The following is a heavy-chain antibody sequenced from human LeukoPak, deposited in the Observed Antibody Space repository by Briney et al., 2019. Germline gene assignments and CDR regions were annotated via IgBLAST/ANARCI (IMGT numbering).Heavy chain of an antibody. D-gene: IGHD3-10*01. J-gene: IGHJ5*02. CDR2: MNQDGSEM. V-gene: IGHV3-7*01. CDR3: ARNRYYYGSGSYGVPNWFDP. Sequence: GGSLRLSCVASGFTFSRYWMSWVRQARGKGLEWVANMNQDGSEMYFVDSVRGRFTVSRDNAKNSLYLQMNSLRADDTAVYYCARNRYYYGSGSYGVPNWFDPWGQGTLVTVSS. CDR1: GFTFSRYW.